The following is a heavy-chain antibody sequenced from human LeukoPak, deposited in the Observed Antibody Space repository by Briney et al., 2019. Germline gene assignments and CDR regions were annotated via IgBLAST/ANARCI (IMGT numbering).Heavy chain of an antibody. CDR2: TRFDGSIK. J-gene: IGHJ4*02. V-gene: IGHV3-33*01. Sequence: GRSLRLSCAVSGFIFSDYGFHWVRQAPGKGLEWVAVTRFDGSIKQYADSVKGRFTISRDDSKNTLYLQMNFLKSKDTAVYYCARWGGTRQYYFDYWGQGTLVTVSS. CDR3: ARWGGTRQYYFDY. D-gene: IGHD1-1*01. CDR1: GFIFSDYG.